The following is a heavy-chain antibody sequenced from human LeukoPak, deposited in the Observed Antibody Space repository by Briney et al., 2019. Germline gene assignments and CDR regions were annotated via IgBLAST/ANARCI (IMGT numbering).Heavy chain of an antibody. CDR2: INHSGST. CDR3: ARVYDSSGYFSPYFDY. CDR1: GGTFSGYY. J-gene: IGHJ4*02. V-gene: IGHV4-34*01. D-gene: IGHD3-22*01. Sequence: SETLSLTCAVYGGTFSGYYWSWIRQPPGKGWKWSGKINHSGSTNYNPSLKSRVTISVDTSKNQFSLKLSSVTAADTAVYYCARVYDSSGYFSPYFDYWGQGTLVTVSS.